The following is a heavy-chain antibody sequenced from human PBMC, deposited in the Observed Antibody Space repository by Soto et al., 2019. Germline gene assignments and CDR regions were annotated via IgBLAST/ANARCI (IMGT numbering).Heavy chain of an antibody. CDR1: GYTFSSFD. V-gene: IGHV1-8*01. D-gene: IGHD3-10*01. J-gene: IGHJ6*03. Sequence: QVQLVQSGAEVRKPGASVKVSCKASGYTFSSFDITWVRQAAGHGLEWMGWMTPNSGHTGYAQKFQGRVTMTRNTSMSTVYMELSSLTSQYTAVYYCARVMEDDSGSGRSGYMDVLGRGITVTVSS. CDR2: MTPNSGHT. CDR3: ARVMEDDSGSGRSGYMDV.